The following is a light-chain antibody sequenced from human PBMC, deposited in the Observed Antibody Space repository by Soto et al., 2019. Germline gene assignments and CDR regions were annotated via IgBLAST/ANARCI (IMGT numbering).Light chain of an antibody. CDR3: QHYNGYPIT. J-gene: IGKJ4*01. V-gene: IGKV1-5*03. CDR1: ETLRGW. CDR2: KAS. Sequence: DIQMTQAPSILSASVGDRVTITCRASETLRGWLAWYQQKPGTAPRLLIFKASILNSGVSSRFSGSGYATDFTLTIRNLQPDDCATYYCQHYNGYPITFGGGTKVDIK.